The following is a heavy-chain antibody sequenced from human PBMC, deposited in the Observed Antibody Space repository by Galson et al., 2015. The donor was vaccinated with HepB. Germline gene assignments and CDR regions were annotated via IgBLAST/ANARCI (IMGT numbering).Heavy chain of an antibody. CDR1: GFTFSSYW. CDR3: ARDLRVAVAGPSWFDP. D-gene: IGHD6-19*01. J-gene: IGHJ5*02. CDR2: IKQDGSEK. Sequence: SLRLSCAASGFTFSSYWMSWVRQAPGKGLEWVANIKQDGSEKYYVDSVKGRFTISRDNAKNSLYLQMNSLRAEDTAVYYCARDLRVAVAGPSWFDPWGQGTLVTVSS. V-gene: IGHV3-7*03.